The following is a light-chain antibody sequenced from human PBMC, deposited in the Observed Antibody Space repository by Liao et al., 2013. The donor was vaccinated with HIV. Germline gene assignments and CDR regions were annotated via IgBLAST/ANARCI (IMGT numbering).Light chain of an antibody. Sequence: SYELTQPPSMSVSPGQTASITCSGDKLEDKFVCWFQQKPGQSPVLVIYQDSKRPSGIPERFSGSNSGNTATLTISGTQAMDEADYYCQAWDSNTASYVFGTGTKVAVL. CDR2: QDS. CDR1: KLEDKF. J-gene: IGLJ1*01. V-gene: IGLV3-1*01. CDR3: QAWDSNTASYV.